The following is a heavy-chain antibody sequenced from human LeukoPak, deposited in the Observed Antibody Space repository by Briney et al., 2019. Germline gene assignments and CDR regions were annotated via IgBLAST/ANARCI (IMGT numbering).Heavy chain of an antibody. CDR2: ISSNGGTI. J-gene: IGHJ4*02. D-gene: IGHD3-16*01. Sequence: GGSLRLSCVASGFTFSRSSLNWVRQAPGKGPEWLSYISSNGGTIYYADSVKGRFTISRDNVNNSLHLEMNSLRAEDTAVYYCARLIITSDDAYWGQGTLVTVSS. CDR1: GFTFSRSS. V-gene: IGHV3-48*01. CDR3: ARLIITSDDAY.